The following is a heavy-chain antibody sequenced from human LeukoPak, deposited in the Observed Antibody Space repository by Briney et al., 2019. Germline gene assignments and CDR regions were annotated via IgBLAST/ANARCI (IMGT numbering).Heavy chain of an antibody. CDR1: GFTFSSYS. CDR2: FTSGSRSI. Sequence: GGSLRLSCAASGFTFSSYSMTWVRQARGKGLEWVSSFTSGSRSIYYADSVKGRFTISRDNAKKSLHLQMNSLRAEDTAIYYCARENSGIAATDIIDYWGQGTLVTVSS. J-gene: IGHJ4*02. D-gene: IGHD6-13*01. V-gene: IGHV3-21*01. CDR3: ARENSGIAATDIIDY.